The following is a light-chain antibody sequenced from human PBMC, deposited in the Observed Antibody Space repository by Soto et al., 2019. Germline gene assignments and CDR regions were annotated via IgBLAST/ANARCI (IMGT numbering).Light chain of an antibody. CDR1: QSVSSK. J-gene: IGKJ1*01. CDR2: GAS. V-gene: IGKV3-15*01. Sequence: EIVMTQSPATLSVSPGERATLSCRASQSVSSKLAWYQQKPGQAPRLLIYGASTRATGIPARFSGSGSGTESTLTISSLQSEDFAVYYCQRYNNWPPTFGQGTKVEIK. CDR3: QRYNNWPPT.